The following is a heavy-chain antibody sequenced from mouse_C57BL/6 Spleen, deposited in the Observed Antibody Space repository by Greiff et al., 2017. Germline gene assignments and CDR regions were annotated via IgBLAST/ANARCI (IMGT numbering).Heavy chain of an antibody. D-gene: IGHD1-1*02. CDR2: IDPSDSYT. CDR3: ASSFGSYGWCAY. V-gene: IGHV1-69*01. Sequence: QVQLQQPGAELVMPGASVKLSCKASGYTFTSYWMHWVKQRPGQGLEWIGEIDPSDSYTNYNQKFKGKSTLTVDKSSSTAYMQLSSLTSEDSAVYYCASSFGSYGWCAYWGQGTLVTVSA. J-gene: IGHJ3*01. CDR1: GYTFTSYW.